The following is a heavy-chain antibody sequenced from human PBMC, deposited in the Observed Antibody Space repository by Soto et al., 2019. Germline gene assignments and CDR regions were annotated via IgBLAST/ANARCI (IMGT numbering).Heavy chain of an antibody. J-gene: IGHJ4*02. V-gene: IGHV4-59*08. CDR1: GGSISPYY. CDR3: ARPDSSSWAAPFGS. Sequence: SETLSLTCTVSGGSISPYYWAWIRQPPGKGLEWIGYIYYSGTTTYNPSLKSRVAISLETSKSQFSLRLSSVTASDTAVYYCARPDSSSWAAPFGSWGQGTLVTVSS. CDR2: IYYSGTT. D-gene: IGHD6-13*01.